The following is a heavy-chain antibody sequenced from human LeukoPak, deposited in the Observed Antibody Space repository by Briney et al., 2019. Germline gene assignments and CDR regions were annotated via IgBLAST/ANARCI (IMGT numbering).Heavy chain of an antibody. D-gene: IGHD6-13*01. CDR1: GFTFSTYS. CDR3: ARSIAAAYLFQH. CDR2: ISSSSSYI. V-gene: IGHV3-21*01. Sequence: GGSLRLSCAASGFTFSTYSMNWVRQAPGKGLEWVSSISSSSSYIYYADSVKGRFTISRDNAKNSLYLQMNSLRAEDTAVYYCARSIAAAYLFQHWGQGTLVTVSS. J-gene: IGHJ1*01.